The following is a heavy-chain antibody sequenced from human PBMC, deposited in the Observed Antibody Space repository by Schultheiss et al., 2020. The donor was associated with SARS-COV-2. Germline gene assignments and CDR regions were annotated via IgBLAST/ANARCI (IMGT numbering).Heavy chain of an antibody. D-gene: IGHD6-19*01. Sequence: SVKVSCKASGYTFTSYYMHWVRQAPGQGLEWMGGIIPIFGTANYAQKFQDRVTITADESNTAYMELSSLRSEDTAIYYCAREGSTYSSGWYSWLRAFDIWGQGTMVTVSS. CDR2: IIPIFGTA. J-gene: IGHJ3*02. V-gene: IGHV1-69*13. CDR1: GYTFTSYY. CDR3: AREGSTYSSGWYSWLRAFDI.